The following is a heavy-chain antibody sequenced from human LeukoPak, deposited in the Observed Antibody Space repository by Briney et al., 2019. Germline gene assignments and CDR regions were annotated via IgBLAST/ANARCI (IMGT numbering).Heavy chain of an antibody. CDR2: IKSDGSST. CDR1: GFTFSTYW. V-gene: IGHV3-74*01. J-gene: IGHJ4*01. CDR3: SSRLFD. D-gene: IGHD6-25*01. Sequence: GGSLRLSCAASGFTFSTYWMHWVRQAPGKGLVWVSCIKSDGSSTIYADSVKGRFTISRDNAKSTLYLQMNSLRAEDTAVYYCSSRLFDWGQEPWTPSPQ.